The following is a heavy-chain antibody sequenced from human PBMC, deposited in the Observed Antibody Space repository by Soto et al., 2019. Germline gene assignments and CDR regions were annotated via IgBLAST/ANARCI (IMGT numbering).Heavy chain of an antibody. D-gene: IGHD6-6*01. CDR1: GFTFSSYA. V-gene: IGHV3-30*04. CDR2: ISYDGSNK. Sequence: GGSLRLSCAASGFTFSSYAMHWVRQAPGKGLEWVAVISYDGSNKYYADSVKGRFTISRDNSKNTLYLQMNSLRAEDTAVYYCARDLRVRAAHYYYYYMDVWGKGTTVTVSS. CDR3: ARDLRVRAAHYYYYYMDV. J-gene: IGHJ6*03.